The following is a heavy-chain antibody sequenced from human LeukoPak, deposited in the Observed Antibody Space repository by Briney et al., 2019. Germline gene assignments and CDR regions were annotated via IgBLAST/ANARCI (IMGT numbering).Heavy chain of an antibody. Sequence: GGSLRLSCAASGFTFSSYAMSWVRQAPGNGLEWVSAISGSGGSTYYADSVKGRFTISRDNSKNTLYLQMNSLRAEDTAVYYCAKTPTIVGATTYPLYYFDYWGQGTLVTVSS. CDR1: GFTFSSYA. D-gene: IGHD1-26*01. V-gene: IGHV3-23*01. CDR2: ISGSGGST. CDR3: AKTPTIVGATTYPLYYFDY. J-gene: IGHJ4*02.